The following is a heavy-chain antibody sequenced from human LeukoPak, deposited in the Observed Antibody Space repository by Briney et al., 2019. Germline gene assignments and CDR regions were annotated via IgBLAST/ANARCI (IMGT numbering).Heavy chain of an antibody. Sequence: PGGSLRLSCAASGFTFSSYAMSWVRQAPGKGLEWVSAISGSGGSTYYADSVKGRFTISRDNSKNTLYLQMNSLRAEDTAVYYCAKGGVEAVAGSPPINWFDPWGQGTLVTVSS. CDR3: AKGGVEAVAGSPPINWFDP. V-gene: IGHV3-23*01. D-gene: IGHD6-19*01. CDR1: GFTFSSYA. J-gene: IGHJ5*02. CDR2: ISGSGGST.